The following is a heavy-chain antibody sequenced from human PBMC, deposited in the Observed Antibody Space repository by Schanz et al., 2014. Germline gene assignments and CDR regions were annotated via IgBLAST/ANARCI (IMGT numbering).Heavy chain of an antibody. J-gene: IGHJ4*02. Sequence: EVQLVESGGGLVQPGGSLRLSCAASGFSVGNKYMNWVRQAPGKGLEWVSFIYIGGNIYYADSVKGRFTISRDNSKNTVYIQMNSLRAEDTAVYYCARGGPAYYFDDWGQGTLVTVSS. V-gene: IGHV3-66*01. CDR1: GFSVGNKY. CDR2: IYIGGNI. CDR3: ARGGPAYYFDD.